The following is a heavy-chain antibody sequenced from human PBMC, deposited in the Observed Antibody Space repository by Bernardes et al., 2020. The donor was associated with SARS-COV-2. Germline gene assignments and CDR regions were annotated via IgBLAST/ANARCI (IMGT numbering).Heavy chain of an antibody. CDR3: ARRSYYGSGSYPDY. CDR2: MSASGDNT. D-gene: IGHD3-10*01. CDR1: GFTFSSYP. V-gene: IGHV3-23*01. Sequence: GGSLRLSCAASGFTFSSYPMSWVRQAPGKGLEWVSAMSASGDNTYYADSVKGRFTISRDNSKNTLSLLMNSLRAEDTAVYYCARRSYYGSGSYPDYWGRGTLVTVSS. J-gene: IGHJ4*02.